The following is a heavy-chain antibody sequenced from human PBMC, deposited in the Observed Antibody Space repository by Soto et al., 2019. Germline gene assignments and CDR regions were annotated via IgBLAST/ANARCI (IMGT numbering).Heavy chain of an antibody. CDR2: ISGSGGST. D-gene: IGHD6-19*01. V-gene: IGHV3-23*01. Sequence: GGSLRLSCAASGFPFSSYAMSWVRQAPGKGLEWVSAISGSGGSTYYADSVKGRFTISRDNSKNTLYLQMNSLRAEDTAVYYCAKDFLIAVAGTYFDYWGQGTLVTVSS. CDR3: AKDFLIAVAGTYFDY. J-gene: IGHJ4*02. CDR1: GFPFSSYA.